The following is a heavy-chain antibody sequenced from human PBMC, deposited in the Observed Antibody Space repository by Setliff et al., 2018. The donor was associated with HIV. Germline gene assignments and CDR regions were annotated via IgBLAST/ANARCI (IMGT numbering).Heavy chain of an antibody. CDR3: ARAINKAFDI. Sequence: PSETLSLTCTVSGGSISSYYWSWIRQPPGKGLEWIGHMYISGSTTYNPSLKSRVTLSVDTSRNQFSLNLSSVTAADTAVYYCARAINKAFDIWGQGTMVTVS. V-gene: IGHV4-4*08. CDR1: GGSISSYY. J-gene: IGHJ3*02. CDR2: MYISGST.